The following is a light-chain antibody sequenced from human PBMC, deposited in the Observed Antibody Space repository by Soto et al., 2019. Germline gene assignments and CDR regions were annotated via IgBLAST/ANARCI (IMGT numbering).Light chain of an antibody. V-gene: IGLV1-40*01. CDR2: GKT. J-gene: IGLJ1*01. CDR1: SSNIGAGYD. Sequence: QPVLTQPPSVSGAPGQRVTISCTGSSSNIGAGYDVHWYRQLPGTAPKLLMYGKTNRPSGVPDRFSGSKSGTSASLAITGLQAEDEADYYCQSYDNSLSGLYVFGTGTKLTVL. CDR3: QSYDNSLSGLYV.